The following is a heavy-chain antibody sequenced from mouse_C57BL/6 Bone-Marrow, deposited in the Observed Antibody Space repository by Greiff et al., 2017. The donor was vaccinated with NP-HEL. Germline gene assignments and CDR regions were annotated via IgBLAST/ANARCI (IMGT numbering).Heavy chain of an antibody. CDR3: ARRSPFDY. CDR1: GFTFSSYG. V-gene: IGHV5-6*02. CDR2: ISSGGSYT. Sequence: EVKLMESGGDLVKPGGSLKLSCAASGFTFSSYGMSWVRQTPDKRLEWVATISSGGSYTYYPDSVKGRFTISRDNAKNTLYLQMSSLKSEDTARYYCARRSPFDYWGQGTTLTVSS. J-gene: IGHJ2*01.